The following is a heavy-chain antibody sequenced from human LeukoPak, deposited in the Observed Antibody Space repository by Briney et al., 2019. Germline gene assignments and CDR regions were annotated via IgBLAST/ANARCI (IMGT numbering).Heavy chain of an antibody. CDR1: GFTFSSYA. J-gene: IGHJ4*02. Sequence: GGSLRLSCAASGFTFSSYAMHWVRQAPGKGLEWVAVISYDGSNKYYADSVKGRFTISRDNSKNTLYLQMNSLRAEDTAVYYCALAAAGPHFDYWGQGTLVTVSS. D-gene: IGHD6-13*01. CDR3: ALAAAGPHFDY. CDR2: ISYDGSNK. V-gene: IGHV3-30-3*01.